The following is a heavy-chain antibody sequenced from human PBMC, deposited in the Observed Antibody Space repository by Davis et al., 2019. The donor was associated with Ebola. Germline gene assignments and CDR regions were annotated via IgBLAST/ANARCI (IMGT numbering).Heavy chain of an antibody. V-gene: IGHV3-48*02. D-gene: IGHD5-24*01. Sequence: PGGSLRPSCAASGFTSSSYSMNWVRQAPGKGLEWVSYISSSSSTIYYADSVKGRFTISRDNAKNSLYLQMNSLRDEDTAVYYCARNRRDGYNFFFSYYYGMDVWGQGTTVTVSS. J-gene: IGHJ6*02. CDR1: GFTSSSYS. CDR2: ISSSSSTI. CDR3: ARNRRDGYNFFFSYYYGMDV.